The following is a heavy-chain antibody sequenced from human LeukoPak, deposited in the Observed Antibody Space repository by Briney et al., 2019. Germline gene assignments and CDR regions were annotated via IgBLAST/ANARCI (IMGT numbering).Heavy chain of an antibody. CDR1: GFTFSKYW. CDR2: MKHDGSEI. J-gene: IGHJ4*02. Sequence: GGSLRLSCAASGFTFSKYWMSWVRQAPGKGLEWVANMKHDGSEIYYVDSVKGRFTISRDNSKNSLYLQMNSLRAEDTAVYYCARGRAAHYFDYWGQGTLVTISS. CDR3: ARGRAAHYFDY. V-gene: IGHV3-7*01. D-gene: IGHD2-15*01.